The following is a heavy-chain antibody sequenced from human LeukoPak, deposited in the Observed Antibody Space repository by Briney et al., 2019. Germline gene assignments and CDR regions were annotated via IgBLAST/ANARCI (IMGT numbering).Heavy chain of an antibody. CDR3: AKTLGGIVGYLEY. J-gene: IGHJ4*02. Sequence: GGSLTLSCAASGFTFSTFAMTWVGQAPGKGLQWVSSISGSGDKTYYAASVTGRFTIPRDNSKNTVFLNMNGLRADDTATYYCAKTLGGIVGYLEYWGQGTLVTASS. D-gene: IGHD1-26*01. CDR1: GFTFSTFA. CDR2: ISGSGDKT. V-gene: IGHV3-23*01.